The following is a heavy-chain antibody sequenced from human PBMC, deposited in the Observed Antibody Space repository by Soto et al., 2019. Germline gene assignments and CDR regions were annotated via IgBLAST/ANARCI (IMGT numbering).Heavy chain of an antibody. CDR1: GGSISSTNW. CDR2: IYHSGST. D-gene: IGHD2-2*02. J-gene: IGHJ4*02. CDR3: ATLPPRIELAVLPIPT. Sequence: QVQLQESGPGLVKPSGTLSLTCAVSGGSISSTNWWSWVRQSPGQGLEWIGEIYHSGSTNYNPSLRGRVTISVDKSNNPFSLKIRSVTAADTAMYYCATLPPRIELAVLPIPTWGQGTLVTVTS. V-gene: IGHV4-4*02.